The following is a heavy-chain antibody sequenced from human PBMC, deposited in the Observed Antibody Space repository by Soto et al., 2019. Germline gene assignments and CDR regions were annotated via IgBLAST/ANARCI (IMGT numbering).Heavy chain of an antibody. Sequence: GASVKVSCKASGGTFSSYAISWVRQAPGQGLEWMGGIIPIFGTANYAQKFQGRVTITADKSTSTAYMELSSLRSEDTAVYYCARRGATVVTLGYYYGMDVWGQGTPVTVSS. CDR3: ARRGATVVTLGYYYGMDV. V-gene: IGHV1-69*06. CDR2: IIPIFGTA. J-gene: IGHJ6*02. CDR1: GGTFSSYA. D-gene: IGHD4-17*01.